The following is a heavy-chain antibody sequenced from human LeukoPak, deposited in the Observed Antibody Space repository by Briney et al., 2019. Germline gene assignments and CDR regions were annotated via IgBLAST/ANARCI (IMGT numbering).Heavy chain of an antibody. Sequence: ASVTVSCTASGYTFTSYAMNWVRQAPGQGLEWMGWINTNTGNPTYAQGFTGRFVFSLDTSVSTAYLQISSLKAEDTAVYYCARGEMATIRVSDYWGQGTLVTVSS. CDR2: INTNTGNP. J-gene: IGHJ4*02. D-gene: IGHD5-24*01. CDR1: GYTFTSYA. CDR3: ARGEMATIRVSDY. V-gene: IGHV7-4-1*02.